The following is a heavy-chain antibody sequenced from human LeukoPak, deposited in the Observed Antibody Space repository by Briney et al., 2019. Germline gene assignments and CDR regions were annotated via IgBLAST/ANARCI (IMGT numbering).Heavy chain of an antibody. Sequence: GGSLRLSCAASVFTVSSHYMSWVRQAPGGGLEGVSVIYSGGNTKYADSVNGRFTISRDNSKNTLYLQMNSLRAEDTAVYYCAREGAFLTDYNDALDIWGQGTMVTVSS. D-gene: IGHD3-9*01. CDR3: AREGAFLTDYNDALDI. J-gene: IGHJ3*02. CDR1: VFTVSSHY. V-gene: IGHV3-53*01. CDR2: IYSGGNT.